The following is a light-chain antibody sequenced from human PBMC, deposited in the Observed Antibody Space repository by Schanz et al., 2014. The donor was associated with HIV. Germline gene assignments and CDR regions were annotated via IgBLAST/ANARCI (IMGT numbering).Light chain of an antibody. CDR1: SGHRTYA. J-gene: IGLJ2*01. CDR2: LNSDGSH. Sequence: QVVLTQSPSASASLGASVKLTCTLDSGHRTYAIAWHQQQPEKGPRYLMNLNSDGSHSKGDGIPDRFSGSSSGAERYLTISSLQSEDEADYYCQTWGTGIVVFGGGTKLTVL. CDR3: QTWGTGIVV. V-gene: IGLV4-69*02.